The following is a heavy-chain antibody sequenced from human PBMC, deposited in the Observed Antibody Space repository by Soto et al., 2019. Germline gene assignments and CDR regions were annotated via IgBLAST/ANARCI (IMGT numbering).Heavy chain of an antibody. CDR3: AREVWFGALYYYYGMDV. Sequence: GGSLRLSCAASGFTFSHYYMNWIRQAPGKGLEWVSDISSSGTTIYYADSVKGRFTTSRDNAQNSLHLQMNSLRAEDTAVYYCAREVWFGALYYYYGMDVWGQGTTVTVSS. V-gene: IGHV3-11*01. CDR2: ISSSGTTI. D-gene: IGHD3-10*01. J-gene: IGHJ6*02. CDR1: GFTFSHYY.